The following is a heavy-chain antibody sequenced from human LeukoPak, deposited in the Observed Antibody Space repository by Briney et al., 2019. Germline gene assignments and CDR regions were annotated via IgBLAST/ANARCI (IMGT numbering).Heavy chain of an antibody. CDR1: GYTFTSYY. V-gene: IGHV1-46*01. CDR3: ARGGADQDLWSGYYQNWFDP. D-gene: IGHD3-3*01. Sequence: GASVKVSCKASGYTFTSYYMHWVRQAPGQGLEWMGIINPSGGSTSYAQKFQGRVTMTRDMSTSTVYMELSSLRSEDTAVYYCARGGADQDLWSGYYQNWFDPWGQGTLVTVSS. CDR2: INPSGGST. J-gene: IGHJ5*02.